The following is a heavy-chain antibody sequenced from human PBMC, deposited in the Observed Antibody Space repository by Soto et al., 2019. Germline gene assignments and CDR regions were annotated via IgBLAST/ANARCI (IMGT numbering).Heavy chain of an antibody. J-gene: IGHJ6*03. D-gene: IGHD5-18*01. Sequence: SETLSLTCTVSGGSISSYYWGWIRQPPGKGLEWIGSIYYSGSTYYNPSLKSRVTISVDTSKNQFSLKLSSVTAADTAVYYCARHVQDTAMLYYYYYYMDVWGKGTTVTVSS. V-gene: IGHV4-39*01. CDR1: GGSISSYY. CDR2: IYYSGST. CDR3: ARHVQDTAMLYYYYYYMDV.